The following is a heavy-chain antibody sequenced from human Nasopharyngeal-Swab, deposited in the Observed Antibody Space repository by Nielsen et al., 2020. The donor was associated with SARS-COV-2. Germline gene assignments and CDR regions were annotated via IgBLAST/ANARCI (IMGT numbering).Heavy chain of an antibody. Sequence: SETLSLTCTVSGCSIITYYWSWIRQPPGKGLEWIGYISYTGNTNSNPSVKSRVTMSLDTSKNQSSLKVSSVTAADTAVYYCARIVDWYFDLWGRGTLVTVSS. J-gene: IGHJ2*01. CDR1: GCSIITYY. CDR2: ISYTGNT. V-gene: IGHV4-59*13. CDR3: ARIVDWYFDL. D-gene: IGHD2-21*01.